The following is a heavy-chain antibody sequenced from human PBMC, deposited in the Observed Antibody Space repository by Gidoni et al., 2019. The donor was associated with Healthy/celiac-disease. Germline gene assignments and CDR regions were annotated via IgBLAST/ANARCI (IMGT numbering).Heavy chain of an antibody. D-gene: IGHD6-13*01. Sequence: QLQLQESGSGLVKPSQTLSLTCAVSGGSISSGGYSWSWIRQPPGKGLEWIGYIYHSGSTYYNPSLKSRVTISVDRSKNQFSLKLSSVTAADTAVYYCAREVAAAGTHYYYYMDVWGKGTTVTVSS. CDR3: AREVAAAGTHYYYYMDV. CDR1: GGSISSGGYS. J-gene: IGHJ6*03. CDR2: IYHSGST. V-gene: IGHV4-30-2*01.